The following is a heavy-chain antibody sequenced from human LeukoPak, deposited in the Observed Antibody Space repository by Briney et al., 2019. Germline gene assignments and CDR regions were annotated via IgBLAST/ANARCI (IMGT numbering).Heavy chain of an antibody. Sequence: GGSLRLSCAASGFTFSSYAMSWVRQAPGKGLEWVSAISGSGGTTYYADSVKGRFTISRDNSKNTLYPQMDSLRAEDTAVYYCAKSGDSSGYYFYYFDNWGQGTLVTVSS. J-gene: IGHJ4*02. CDR2: ISGSGGTT. V-gene: IGHV3-23*01. CDR3: AKSGDSSGYYFYYFDN. CDR1: GFTFSSYA. D-gene: IGHD3-22*01.